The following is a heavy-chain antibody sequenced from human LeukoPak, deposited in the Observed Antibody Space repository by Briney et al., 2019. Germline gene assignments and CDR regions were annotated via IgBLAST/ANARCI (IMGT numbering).Heavy chain of an antibody. CDR1: GFTFNNAW. CDR3: ASRAGYTGSWSAFDY. Sequence: GGSLRLSCAASGFTFNNAWMSWVRQAPGKGLEWVANIKQDGSEKYHVDSVKGRFTISRDNAKNSLYLQMNSLRAEDTAVYYCASRAGYTGSWSAFDYWGQGTLVTVSS. D-gene: IGHD6-13*01. J-gene: IGHJ4*02. V-gene: IGHV3-7*05. CDR2: IKQDGSEK.